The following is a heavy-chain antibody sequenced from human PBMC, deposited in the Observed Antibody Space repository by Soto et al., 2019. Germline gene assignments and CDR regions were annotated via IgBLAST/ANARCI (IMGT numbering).Heavy chain of an antibody. V-gene: IGHV5-10-1*01. CDR3: ARRAIPAVMGYYYGMDV. J-gene: IGHJ6*02. Sequence: PGESLKISCKGSGYSFTSYWISWVRQMPGKGLEWMGRIDPSDSYTNYSPSFQGHVTISADKSISTAYLQWSSLKASDTAMYYCARRAIPAVMGYYYGMDVWGQGTTVTVSS. CDR1: GYSFTSYW. D-gene: IGHD2-2*01. CDR2: IDPSDSYT.